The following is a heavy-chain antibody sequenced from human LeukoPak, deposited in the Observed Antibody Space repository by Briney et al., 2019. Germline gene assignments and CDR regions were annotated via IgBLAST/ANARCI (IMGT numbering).Heavy chain of an antibody. D-gene: IGHD4-23*01. J-gene: IGHJ4*02. Sequence: PGGSLRLSCAASGFTFSSYWMNWVRQAPGKGLVWVSRIASDGSSTTYAGSVKGRSSISRDNAKNTLYLQMNSLRVEDTAVYYCARGRPHGNDYWGQGTLVTVSS. CDR1: GFTFSSYW. CDR2: IASDGSST. V-gene: IGHV3-74*01. CDR3: ARGRPHGNDY.